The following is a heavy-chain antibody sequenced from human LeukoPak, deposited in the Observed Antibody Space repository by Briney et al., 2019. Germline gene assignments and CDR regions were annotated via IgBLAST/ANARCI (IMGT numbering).Heavy chain of an antibody. D-gene: IGHD3/OR15-3a*01. V-gene: IGHV4-4*02. J-gene: IGHJ4*02. CDR3: ARGTGSAPNFDY. Sequence: SETLSLTCAVSGGSISSTNWWSWVRQPPGKGLEWIGEIYHSGSANYNPSLKSRVTISVDKSKNQFSLKLSSVTAADTAVYYCARGTGSAPNFDYWGQGTLVTVSS. CDR2: IYHSGSA. CDR1: GGSISSTNW.